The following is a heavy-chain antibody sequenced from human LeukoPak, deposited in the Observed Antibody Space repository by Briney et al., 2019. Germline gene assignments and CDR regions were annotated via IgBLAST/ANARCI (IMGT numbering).Heavy chain of an antibody. CDR2: INPNSGGT. CDR3: ARFSSIAAAGTDY. D-gene: IGHD6-13*01. CDR1: GYTFTSYG. V-gene: IGHV1-18*01. J-gene: IGHJ4*02. Sequence: ASVKVSCKASGYTFTSYGISWVRQAPGQGLEWMGWINPNSGGTNYAQKFQGRVTITADKSTSTAYMELSSLRSEDTAVYYCARFSSIAAAGTDYWGQGTLVTVSS.